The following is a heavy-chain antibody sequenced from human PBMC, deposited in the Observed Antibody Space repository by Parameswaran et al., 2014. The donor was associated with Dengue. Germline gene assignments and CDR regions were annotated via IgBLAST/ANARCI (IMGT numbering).Heavy chain of an antibody. CDR3: ARGSTNFDY. Sequence: WIRQPPGKGLEWVSSISSSSSYIYYADSVKGRFTISRDNAKNSLYLQMNSLRAEDTAVYYCARGSTNFDYWGQGTLVTVSS. J-gene: IGHJ4*02. CDR2: ISSSSSYI. V-gene: IGHV3-21*01.